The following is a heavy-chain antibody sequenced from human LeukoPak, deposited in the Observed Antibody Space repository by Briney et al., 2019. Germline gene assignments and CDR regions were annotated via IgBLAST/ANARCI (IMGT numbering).Heavy chain of an antibody. CDR2: IYYSGST. Sequence: SQTLSLTCTVSGGSISSGGCYWSWIRQHPGKGLEWIGYIYYSGSTYYNPSLKSRVTISVGTSKNQFSLKLSSVTAADTAVYYCARAGADSSGYYSIGYWFDPWGQGTLVTVSS. D-gene: IGHD3-22*01. CDR3: ARAGADSSGYYSIGYWFDP. V-gene: IGHV4-31*03. J-gene: IGHJ5*02. CDR1: GGSISSGGCY.